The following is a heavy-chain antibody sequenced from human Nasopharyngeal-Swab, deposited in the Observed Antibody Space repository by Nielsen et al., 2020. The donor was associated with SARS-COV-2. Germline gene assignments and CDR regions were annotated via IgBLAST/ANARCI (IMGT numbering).Heavy chain of an antibody. V-gene: IGHV1-18*01. CDR3: ARAPDSSSWYISIDWFDP. J-gene: IGHJ5*02. Sequence: WVRQAPGRGLEWMGWISAYNGNTNYAQKLQGRVTMTTDTSTSTAYMELRSLRSDDTAVYYCARAPDSSSWYISIDWFDPWGQGTLVTVSS. D-gene: IGHD6-13*01. CDR2: ISAYNGNT.